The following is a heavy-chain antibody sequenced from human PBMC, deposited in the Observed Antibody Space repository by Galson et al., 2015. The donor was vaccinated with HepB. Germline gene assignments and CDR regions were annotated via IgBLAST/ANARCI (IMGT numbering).Heavy chain of an antibody. D-gene: IGHD1-14*01. CDR2: IYYSGST. CDR3: AKDRNPGMADY. J-gene: IGHJ4*02. Sequence: TCTVSGDSISRSSYYWSWIRQPPGKRLEWIGNIYYSGSTNYNPSLKSRVTISVDTSKNQFSLKLTSVTTADTAVYFCAKDRNPGMADYWGQGTLVTVSS. V-gene: IGHV4-39*07. CDR1: GDSISRSSYY.